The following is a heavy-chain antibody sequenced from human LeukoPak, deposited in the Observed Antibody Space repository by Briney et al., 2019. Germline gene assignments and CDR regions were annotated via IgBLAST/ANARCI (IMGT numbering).Heavy chain of an antibody. CDR2: ISDDGSTA. J-gene: IGHJ5*02. Sequence: QSGGSLRLSCAASGFTFSSYWMHWVRQTPGEGLVWVSRISDDGSTANYADSVWGRFTISRDNAKNSLYLQMNSLRAEDTAVYYCARERICSGGSCPFDPWGQGTLVTVSS. V-gene: IGHV3-74*01. CDR1: GFTFSSYW. CDR3: ARERICSGGSCPFDP. D-gene: IGHD2-15*01.